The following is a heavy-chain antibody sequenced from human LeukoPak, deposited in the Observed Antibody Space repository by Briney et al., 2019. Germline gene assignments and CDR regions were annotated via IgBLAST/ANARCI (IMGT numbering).Heavy chain of an antibody. CDR2: INPDGGDK. V-gene: IGHV3-7*01. D-gene: IGHD1-7*01. CDR1: GLTFSNNW. J-gene: IGHJ4*02. CDR3: ARHSDWSYDY. Sequence: PGGSLRLSCAVSGLTFSNNWMTWVRQAPGRGLEWLANINPDGGDKYYVDSMKGRFAIPRDNAKNSLYLQIDGLRDDDTAVYYCARHSDWSYDYWGQGTLVIVSS.